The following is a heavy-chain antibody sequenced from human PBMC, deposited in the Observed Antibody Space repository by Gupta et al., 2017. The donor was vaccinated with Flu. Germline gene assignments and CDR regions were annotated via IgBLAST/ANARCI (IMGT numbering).Heavy chain of an antibody. J-gene: IGHJ4*02. CDR3: ARGVSNLRFLEWLRRAEHFDY. Sequence: EWMGWMNPNSGNTGYAQKFQGRVTMTRNTSISTAYMELSSLRSEDTAVYYCARGVSNLRFLEWLRRAEHFDYWGQGTLVTVSS. V-gene: IGHV1-8*01. CDR2: MNPNSGNT. D-gene: IGHD3-3*01.